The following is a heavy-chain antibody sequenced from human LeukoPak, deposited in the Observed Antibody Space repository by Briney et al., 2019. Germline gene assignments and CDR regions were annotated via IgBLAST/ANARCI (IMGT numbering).Heavy chain of an antibody. V-gene: IGHV4-38-2*02. J-gene: IGHJ4*02. CDR1: GYSISSGYY. CDR3: ARFRHSSGYNY. Sequence: SETLSLTCTVSGYSISSGYYWGWIRQPPGKGLEWIGSIYHSGSTYYNPSLKSRVTISVDTSKNQFSLKLSSVTAADTAVYYCARFRHSSGYNYWGQGTLVTVSS. D-gene: IGHD3-22*01. CDR2: IYHSGST.